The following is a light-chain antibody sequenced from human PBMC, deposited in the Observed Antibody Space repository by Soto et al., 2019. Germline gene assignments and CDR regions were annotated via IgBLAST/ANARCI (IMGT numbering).Light chain of an antibody. CDR1: QLFSSN. CDR2: DAS. V-gene: IGKV3D-15*02. J-gene: IGKJ1*01. Sequence: EIVMMQSPATLSVSPGESVTLSCRASQLFSSNLAWYQHKPGQAPRLLIYDASNRATGIPARFSGSGSGTDFTLTISRLEPEDFAVYYCQQYGSSSTFGQGTKVDIK. CDR3: QQYGSSST.